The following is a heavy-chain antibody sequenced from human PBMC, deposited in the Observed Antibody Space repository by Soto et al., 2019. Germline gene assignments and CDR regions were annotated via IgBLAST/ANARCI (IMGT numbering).Heavy chain of an antibody. D-gene: IGHD6-19*01. CDR1: GYIFTNYA. CDR2: INAGDGNT. Sequence: QVQLVQSGAEVKRPGASVKVSCKASGYIFTNYAVHWVRQAPGQRLEWMGWINAGDGNTKYSRNFQGRVTFTGDTSARTAYMELSSLRSEDTAVYYCVRDGAVAGNINFDFWGRGTLVTVSS. J-gene: IGHJ4*02. CDR3: VRDGAVAGNINFDF. V-gene: IGHV1-3*01.